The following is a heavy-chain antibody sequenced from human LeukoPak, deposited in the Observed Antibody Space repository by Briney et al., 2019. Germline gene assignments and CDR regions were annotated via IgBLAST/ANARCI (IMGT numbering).Heavy chain of an antibody. CDR2: INPNSGGT. J-gene: IGHJ4*02. Sequence: ASVKVSCKASGYTFTGYYMHWVRQAPGQGLEWMGRINPNSGGTNYAQKFQGRVTMTRNTSISTAYMELSSLRSEDTAVYYCASFGDSYGFNWGQGTLVTVSS. V-gene: IGHV1-2*06. CDR3: ASFGDSYGFN. D-gene: IGHD5-18*01. CDR1: GYTFTGYY.